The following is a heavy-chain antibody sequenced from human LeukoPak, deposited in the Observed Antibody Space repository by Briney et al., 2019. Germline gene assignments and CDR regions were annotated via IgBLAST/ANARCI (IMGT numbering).Heavy chain of an antibody. D-gene: IGHD4-23*01. Sequence: PGGSLKLSCAASGFTFSGSAMHWVRQASGKGLEWVDRIRSKANSYATAYAASVKGRFTISRDDSKNTAYLQMNSLKTEDTAVYYCTSHDYGGNSGGVDYWGQGTLVTVSS. V-gene: IGHV3-73*01. CDR1: GFTFSGSA. J-gene: IGHJ4*02. CDR2: IRSKANSYAT. CDR3: TSHDYGGNSGGVDY.